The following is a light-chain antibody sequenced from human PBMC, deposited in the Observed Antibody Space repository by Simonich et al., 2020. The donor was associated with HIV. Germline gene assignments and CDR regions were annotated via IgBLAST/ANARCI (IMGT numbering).Light chain of an antibody. CDR1: QSVSSN. Sequence: EIVMTQSPATLSVSPGERATLSCRAGQSVSSNLAWYQQKPGQAPRLLSYGASTRTTGIPARFSGSGSGTEFTLTINSLQSGDFAVYYCQHYNNWPPWTFGQGTKVEIK. J-gene: IGKJ1*01. V-gene: IGKV3-15*01. CDR3: QHYNNWPPWT. CDR2: GAS.